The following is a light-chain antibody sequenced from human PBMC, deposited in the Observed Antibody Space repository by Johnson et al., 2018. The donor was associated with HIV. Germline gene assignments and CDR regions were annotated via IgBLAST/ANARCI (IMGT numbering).Light chain of an antibody. CDR1: SSNIGNNY. Sequence: QSVLTQPPSVSAAPGQKVTISCSGSSSNIGNNYVSWYQQLPGTAPKLLIYDNNKRPPGIPDRFSGSKSGTSATLGITGLQTGDEADYYCGTWDSSLILYVFGAGTKVTVL. CDR2: DNN. CDR3: GTWDSSLILYV. J-gene: IGLJ1*01. V-gene: IGLV1-51*01.